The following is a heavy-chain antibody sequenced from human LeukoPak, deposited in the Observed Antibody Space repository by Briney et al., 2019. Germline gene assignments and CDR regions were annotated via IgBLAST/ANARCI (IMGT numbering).Heavy chain of an antibody. CDR2: IIPIFGTA. D-gene: IGHD6-13*01. CDR1: GFTFTSSA. J-gene: IGHJ4*02. CDR3: ARGRSQEEQQLATFDY. Sequence: GTSVKVSCKASGFTFTSSAVQWVRQARGQRLEWMGGIIPIFGTANYAQKFQGRVTITADESTSTAYMELGSLRSEDTAVYYCARGRSQEEQQLATFDYWGQGTLVTVSS. V-gene: IGHV1-69*13.